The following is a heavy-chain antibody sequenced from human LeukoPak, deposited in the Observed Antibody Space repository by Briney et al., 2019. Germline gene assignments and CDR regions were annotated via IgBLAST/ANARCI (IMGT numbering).Heavy chain of an antibody. D-gene: IGHD2-2*01. V-gene: IGHV1-46*01. J-gene: IGHJ6*02. CDR2: INPSGGST. Sequence: ASVKVSCKASGYTFTSYYMHWVRQAPGQGLEWMGIINPSGGSTSYAQKFQGRVTMTRDTSTSTVYMELSSLRSEDTAVYYCARAPIFHIVAVPAAMGGYYYYGMDVWGQGTTVTVSS. CDR3: ARAPIFHIVAVPAAMGGYYYYGMDV. CDR1: GYTFTSYY.